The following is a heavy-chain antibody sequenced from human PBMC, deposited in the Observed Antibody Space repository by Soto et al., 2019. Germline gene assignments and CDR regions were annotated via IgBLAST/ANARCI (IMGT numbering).Heavy chain of an antibody. V-gene: IGHV4-61*01. J-gene: IGHJ4*02. CDR2: ISYRGST. CDR3: ASVSSEGPCAYSSEYYFDY. CDR1: GGSVSSGSYY. Sequence: PSETLSPTCAVSGGSVSSGSYYWSWILHPPGQGLEWIGCISYRGSTNYNTSPRSRVTISVDTYMNQFSLMLMFLAAADTAVYYCASVSSEGPCAYSSEYYFDYWGQGTLVTV. D-gene: IGHD5-18*01.